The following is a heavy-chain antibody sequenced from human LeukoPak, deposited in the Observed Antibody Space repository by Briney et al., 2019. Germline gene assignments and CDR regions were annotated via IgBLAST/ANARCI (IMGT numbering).Heavy chain of an antibody. V-gene: IGHV3-30*04. J-gene: IGHJ3*02. Sequence: GGSLRLSCVASGFTFSTYAIHWVRQAPGMGLEWVAVVSKDGNTKYYADSVKGRFTISRDNSKNTPYLQMNSLRAEDTSVYYCARGIQPPKYYGSGSDTFDIWGQGTMVTVSS. CDR1: GFTFSTYA. D-gene: IGHD3-10*01. CDR3: ARGIQPPKYYGSGSDTFDI. CDR2: VSKDGNTK.